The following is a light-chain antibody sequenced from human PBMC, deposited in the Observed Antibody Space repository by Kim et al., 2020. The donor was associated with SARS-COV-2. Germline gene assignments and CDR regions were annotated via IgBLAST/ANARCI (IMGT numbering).Light chain of an antibody. CDR3: NFRDGNSNSYV. Sequence: ALGQTVRITCQGDSLRSYYASWYQQKPGQAPVLVIYGKNNRPSGIPDRFSGSSSGNTASLTITGAQAGDEADYYCNFRDGNSNSYVFGTGTKVT. J-gene: IGLJ1*01. V-gene: IGLV3-19*01. CDR1: SLRSYY. CDR2: GKN.